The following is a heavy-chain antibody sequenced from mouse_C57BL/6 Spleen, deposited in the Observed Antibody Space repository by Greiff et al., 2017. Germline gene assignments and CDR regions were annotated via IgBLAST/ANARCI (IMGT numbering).Heavy chain of an antibody. CDR2: ISYDGSN. D-gene: IGHD2-3*01. V-gene: IGHV3-6*01. Sequence: VQLKESGPGLVKPSQSLSLTCSVTGYSITSGYYWNWIRQFPGNKLEWMGYISYDGSNNYNPSLKNRISITRDTSKNQFFLKLNSVTTEDTATYYCASFYDGYYWGQGTTLTVSS. J-gene: IGHJ2*01. CDR1: GYSITSGYY. CDR3: ASFYDGYY.